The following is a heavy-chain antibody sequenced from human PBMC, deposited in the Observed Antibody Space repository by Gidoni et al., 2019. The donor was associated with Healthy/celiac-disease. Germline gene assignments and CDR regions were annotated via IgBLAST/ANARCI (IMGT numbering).Heavy chain of an antibody. D-gene: IGHD3-3*01. V-gene: IGHV2-5*01. J-gene: IGHJ6*02. Sequence: QITLKESGPTLVKPTQTLTLTCTFSGFSLSPSGVGVGCIRQPPGKALEWLALIYWKDDKRYSPSLKSRLNITKDTSKNQVVLTMTNMDPVDTATYYCAHSYRGYYDFWSGDRDYYGMDVWGQGTTVTVSS. CDR1: GFSLSPSGVG. CDR2: IYWKDDK. CDR3: AHSYRGYYDFWSGDRDYYGMDV.